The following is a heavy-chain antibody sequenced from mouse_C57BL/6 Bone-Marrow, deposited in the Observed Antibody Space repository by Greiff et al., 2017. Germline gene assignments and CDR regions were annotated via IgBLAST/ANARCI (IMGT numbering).Heavy chain of an antibody. CDR3: TRIDY. Sequence: VQLQQSGAELVRPGASVKLSCTASGFNIKDDYMHWVKQRPEKGLEWIGWIDPENGDTEYASKFQGKATITVDTSSNTAYLQLSSLTYEDTAVYYCTRIDYWGQGTLVTVSA. CDR1: GFNIKDDY. V-gene: IGHV14-4*01. CDR2: IDPENGDT. J-gene: IGHJ3*01.